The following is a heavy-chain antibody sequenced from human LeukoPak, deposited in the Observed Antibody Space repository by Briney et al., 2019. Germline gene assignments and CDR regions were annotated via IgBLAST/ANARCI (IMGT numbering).Heavy chain of an antibody. D-gene: IGHD4-23*01. V-gene: IGHV1-69*04. CDR3: ARAVVLSPYYFDY. Sequence: GASVKVSCKASGGTFSSYAISWVRQAPGQGLEWMGRIIPILGIANYAQKFQGRVTITADKSTSTAYMELSSLRSENTAVYYCARAVVLSPYYFDYWGQGTLVTVSS. CDR2: IIPILGIA. J-gene: IGHJ4*02. CDR1: GGTFSSYA.